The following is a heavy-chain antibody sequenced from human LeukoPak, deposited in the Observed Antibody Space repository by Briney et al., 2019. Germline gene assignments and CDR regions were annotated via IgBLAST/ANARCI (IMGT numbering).Heavy chain of an antibody. J-gene: IGHJ4*02. CDR3: ARAEVVAPLVVVPLFDY. Sequence: ASVKVSCKASGYTFTGYYMHWVRQAPGQGLEWMGWINTNTGNPTYAQGFTGRFVFSLDTSVSTAYLQISSLTAEDTAVYYCARAEVVAPLVVVPLFDYWGQGTLVTVSS. V-gene: IGHV7-4-1*02. CDR1: GYTFTGYY. D-gene: IGHD3-22*01. CDR2: INTNTGNP.